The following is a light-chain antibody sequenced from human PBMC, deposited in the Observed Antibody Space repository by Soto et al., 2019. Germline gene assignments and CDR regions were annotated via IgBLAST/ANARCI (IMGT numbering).Light chain of an antibody. V-gene: IGLV2-23*01. Sequence: QSVLTQPASVSGSPGQSITISCTGSSSDGGSYNLVSWYQQLPGEAPKLMIYEGSKRPSGVSNRFSGSKSGNTASLTISGLQAEDEADYYCCSFERSITLVFGGGTKLTVL. J-gene: IGLJ2*01. CDR2: EGS. CDR3: CSFERSITLV. CDR1: SSDGGSYNL.